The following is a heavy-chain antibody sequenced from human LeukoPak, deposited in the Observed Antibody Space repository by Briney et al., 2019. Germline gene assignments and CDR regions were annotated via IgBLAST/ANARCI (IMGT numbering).Heavy chain of an antibody. CDR3: ARDRKGGYDSAYYFDY. D-gene: IGHD5-12*01. J-gene: IGHJ4*02. V-gene: IGHV3-21*01. CDR1: GFTFSSYS. Sequence: GGSLRLSCAASGFTFSSYSMNWVRQAPGKGLEWVTSISSSSSYIYYADSVKGRFTISRDNAKNSLYLQVNSLRAEDTAVYYCARDRKGGYDSAYYFDYWGQGTLVTVSS. CDR2: ISSSSSYI.